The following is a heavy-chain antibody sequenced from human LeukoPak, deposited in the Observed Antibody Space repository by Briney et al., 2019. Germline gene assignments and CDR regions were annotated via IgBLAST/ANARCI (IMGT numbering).Heavy chain of an antibody. V-gene: IGHV1-46*01. Sequence: ASVKVSCKASGYTFSNYGITWVRQAPGQGLEWMGIINPSGGSTSYAQKFQGRVTMTRDMSTSTVYMELSSLRSEDAAVYYCARVAEAYSGYETIFDYWGQGTLVTVSS. J-gene: IGHJ4*02. D-gene: IGHD5-12*01. CDR3: ARVAEAYSGYETIFDY. CDR2: INPSGGST. CDR1: GYTFSNYG.